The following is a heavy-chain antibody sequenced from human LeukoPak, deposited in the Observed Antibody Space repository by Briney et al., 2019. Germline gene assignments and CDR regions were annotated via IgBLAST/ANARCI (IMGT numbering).Heavy chain of an antibody. CDR2: IYSGDST. V-gene: IGHV3-66*01. J-gene: IGHJ4*02. CDR1: GFTVSTNY. CDR3: AVVDSSGWYCHGY. D-gene: IGHD6-19*01. Sequence: HPGGSLRLSCAASGFTVSTNYMSWVRQAPGKGLEWVSVIYSGDSTYYADSVKGRFTISRDISKNTLYLQMNSLRAEDTAVYYCAVVDSSGWYCHGYWGQGTLVTVSS.